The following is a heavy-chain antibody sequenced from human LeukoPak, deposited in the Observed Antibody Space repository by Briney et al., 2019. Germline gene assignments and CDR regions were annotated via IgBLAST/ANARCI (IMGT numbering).Heavy chain of an antibody. Sequence: GGSLRLSCAASGFTFSSYGMHWVRQAPGKGLEWVAVISYDGSNKYYADSVKGRFTISRDNSKNTLYLQMNSLRAEDTAVYYCARDWSGSYIFDYWGQGTLVTVSS. CDR2: ISYDGSNK. CDR1: GFTFSSYG. J-gene: IGHJ4*02. D-gene: IGHD1-26*01. V-gene: IGHV3-30*03. CDR3: ARDWSGSYIFDY.